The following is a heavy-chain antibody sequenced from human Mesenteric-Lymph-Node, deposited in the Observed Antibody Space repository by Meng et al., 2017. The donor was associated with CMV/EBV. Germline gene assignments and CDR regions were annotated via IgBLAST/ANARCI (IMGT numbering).Heavy chain of an antibody. CDR2: IRYDGNNR. J-gene: IGHJ4*02. D-gene: IGHD3/OR15-3a*01. CDR3: ATDQETHMISGGLTN. V-gene: IGHV3-30*02. CDR1: GFSFGSFG. Sequence: GSLKISCVASGFSFGSFGMHWVRQAPGKGLEWVAFIRYDGNNRDIADSVEGRFTISRDNSQDTLFLQMHSLRAEDTAVYYCATDQETHMISGGLTNWGQGTLVTVSS.